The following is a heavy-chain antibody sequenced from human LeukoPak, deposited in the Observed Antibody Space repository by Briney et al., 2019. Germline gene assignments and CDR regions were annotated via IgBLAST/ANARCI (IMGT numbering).Heavy chain of an antibody. CDR2: INHSGST. V-gene: IGHV4-34*01. CDR3: AREGTTITTWDS. CDR1: GGSFSGYY. Sequence: PSETLSLTCAVYGGSFSGYYWSWIRQPPGKGLEWIGEINHSGSTNYNPSLKSRVTISVDTSKNQFSLKLSSVTAADTAVYYCAREGTTITTWDSWGQGTLVTVSS. D-gene: IGHD4-11*01. J-gene: IGHJ4*02.